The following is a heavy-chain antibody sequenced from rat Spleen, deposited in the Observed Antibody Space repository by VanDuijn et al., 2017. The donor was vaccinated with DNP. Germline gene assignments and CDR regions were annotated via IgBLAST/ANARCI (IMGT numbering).Heavy chain of an antibody. V-gene: IGHV3-1*01. J-gene: IGHJ1*01. CDR1: GYSITSNY. CDR3: ARGVSSYYGYNSYWFFDF. CDR2: ISYSGST. Sequence: EVQLQESGSGLVKPSQSLSLTCSVTGYSITSNYWGWIRQFPGNKMEWIGYISYSGSTGYNPSLKSRISITRDTSKNQFFLKLNSVTTEDTATYYCARGVSSYYGYNSYWFFDFWGPGTMVTVSS. D-gene: IGHD1-9*01.